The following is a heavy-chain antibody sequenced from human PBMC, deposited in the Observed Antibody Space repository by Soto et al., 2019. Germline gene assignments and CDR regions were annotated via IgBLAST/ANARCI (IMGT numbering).Heavy chain of an antibody. CDR1: GGSISSGGYC. CDR3: ASIAGYCSGGSCYPVYNWFDP. Sequence: PSETLSLTCTVSGGSISSGGYCWSWIRQHPGKGLEWIGYIYYSGSTYYNPSLKSRVTISVDTSKNQFSLKLSSVTAADTAVYYCASIAGYCSGGSCYPVYNWFDPWGQGTLVTVSS. CDR2: IYYSGST. D-gene: IGHD2-15*01. J-gene: IGHJ5*02. V-gene: IGHV4-31*03.